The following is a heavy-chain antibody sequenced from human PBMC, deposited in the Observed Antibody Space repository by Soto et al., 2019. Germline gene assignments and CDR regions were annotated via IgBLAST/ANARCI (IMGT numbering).Heavy chain of an antibody. D-gene: IGHD4-17*01. Sequence: SETLSLTCTVSGGSISSYYWSWIRQPPGKGLEWIGYIYYSGSTNYNPSLKSRVTISVDTSKNQFSLKLSSVTAADTAVYYCARSTVTTKNWFDPWGQGTLVTVSS. J-gene: IGHJ5*02. CDR3: ARSTVTTKNWFDP. CDR1: GGSISSYY. CDR2: IYYSGST. V-gene: IGHV4-59*01.